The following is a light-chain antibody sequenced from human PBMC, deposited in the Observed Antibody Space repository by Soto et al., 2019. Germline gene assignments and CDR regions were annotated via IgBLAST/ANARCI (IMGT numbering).Light chain of an antibody. CDR3: SSYAGSSNV. V-gene: IGLV2-8*01. CDR1: SSDVGGYNY. Sequence: QSALTQPPSASGSPGQSVAISCTGTSSDVGGYNYVSWYQQHPGKAPKLMIYEVNKRPSGVPDRFSGSKSGNTASLTVSGIQSEDAADYYCSSYAGSSNVFGTGTKVNVL. CDR2: EVN. J-gene: IGLJ1*01.